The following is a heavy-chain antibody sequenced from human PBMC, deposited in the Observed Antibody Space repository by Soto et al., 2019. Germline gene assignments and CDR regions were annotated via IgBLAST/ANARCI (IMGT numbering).Heavy chain of an antibody. CDR2: IYSSGTT. J-gene: IGHJ4*02. CDR3: VRTYSDYIFGFDY. CDR1: GGSISSSNW. V-gene: IGHV4-4*02. D-gene: IGHD5-12*01. Sequence: SETLSLTCAVSGGSISSSNWWSWVRQPPGKGLEWIGNIYSSGTTYYNPSLKSRVTISVDTSKNQFSLKLSSVTAADTALYYCVRTYSDYIFGFDYWGQGSLVTVSS.